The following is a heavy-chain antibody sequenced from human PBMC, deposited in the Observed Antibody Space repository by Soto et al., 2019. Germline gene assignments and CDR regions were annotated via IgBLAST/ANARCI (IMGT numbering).Heavy chain of an antibody. CDR2: INHSGST. V-gene: IGHV4-34*01. D-gene: IGHD3-3*01. Sequence: QVQLQQWGAGLLKPSETLSLTCAVYGGSFTGYYWSWISQPPGKGLEWIGEINHSGSTNYNPSLKCRVTISVDTSKHQFSLKLISVTATATDVYYCARDGVCAVEWSARCHYYYGMDVWGQGTTVTVSS. CDR3: ARDGVCAVEWSARCHYYYGMDV. CDR1: GGSFTGYY. J-gene: IGHJ6*02.